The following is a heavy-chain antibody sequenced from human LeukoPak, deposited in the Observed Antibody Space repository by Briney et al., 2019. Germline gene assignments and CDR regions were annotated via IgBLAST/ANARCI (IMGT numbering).Heavy chain of an antibody. CDR3: ANDFDY. J-gene: IGHJ4*02. Sequence: GGSLRLSXAASGFTFSSYAMSWVRQAPGKGLGWVSLISGSGDSTYYADSVKGRFTISRDNSKNTLYLQMNSLRAEDTALYYCANDFDYWGQGTLVTVSS. V-gene: IGHV3-23*01. CDR1: GFTFSSYA. CDR2: ISGSGDST.